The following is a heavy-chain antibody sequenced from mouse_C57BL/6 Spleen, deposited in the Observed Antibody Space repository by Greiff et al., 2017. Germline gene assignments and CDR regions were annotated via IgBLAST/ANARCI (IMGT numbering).Heavy chain of an antibody. D-gene: IGHD2-4*01. V-gene: IGHV1-82*01. J-gene: IGHJ2*01. CDR3: AREGLRRVYYFDY. CDR2: IYPGDGDT. CDR1: GYAFSSSW. Sequence: VKLQESGPELVKPGASVKISCKASGYAFSSSWMNWVKQRPGKGLEWIGRIYPGDGDTNHNGKFKGKATLTADKSSSTAYMQLSSLTSEDSAVYFCAREGLRRVYYFDYWGQGTTLTVSS.